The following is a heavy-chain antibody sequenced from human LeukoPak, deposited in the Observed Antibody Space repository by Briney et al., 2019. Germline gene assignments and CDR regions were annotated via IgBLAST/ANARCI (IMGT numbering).Heavy chain of an antibody. J-gene: IGHJ4*02. CDR3: VRGGKYSGDY. V-gene: IGHV3-74*01. D-gene: IGHD1-26*01. CDR2: INSDGSST. Sequence: PGGSLRLSCAASGFSFSSYWMHWVRQAPGKGLVWVSRINSDGSSTTYADSVRGRFTISRDNAKNTLYLQMNSPSVEDTAVYYGVRGGKYSGDYWGQGTLVTVSS. CDR1: GFSFSSYW.